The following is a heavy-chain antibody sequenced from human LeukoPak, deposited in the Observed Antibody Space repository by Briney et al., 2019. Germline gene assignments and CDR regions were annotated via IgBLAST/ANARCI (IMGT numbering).Heavy chain of an antibody. D-gene: IGHD3-22*01. Sequence: SETLSLTCTVSSASISSYYWSWFRRPPGKGLEWIAYIFPSGSINFNPSLKSRVSISVDVSKNNFSLDLSSVTAADTAVYYCARRRDETATAAGYYHMDVWGKGTTVTVSS. CDR1: SASISSYY. J-gene: IGHJ6*03. CDR2: IFPSGSI. CDR3: ARRRDETATAAGYYHMDV. V-gene: IGHV4-4*09.